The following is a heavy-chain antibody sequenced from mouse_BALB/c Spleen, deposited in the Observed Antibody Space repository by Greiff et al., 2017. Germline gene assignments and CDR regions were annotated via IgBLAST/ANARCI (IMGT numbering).Heavy chain of an antibody. J-gene: IGHJ4*01. CDR1: GDSITSGY. Sequence: VQLQQSGPSLVKPSQTLSLTCSVTGDSITSGYWNWIRKFPGNKLEYMGYISYSGSTYYNPSLKSRITITRDTSKNQYYLQLNSVTTEDTATYYCAREGYGNYDYAMDYWGQGTSVTVSA. D-gene: IGHD2-1*01. CDR3: AREGYGNYDYAMDY. CDR2: ISYSGST. V-gene: IGHV3-8*02.